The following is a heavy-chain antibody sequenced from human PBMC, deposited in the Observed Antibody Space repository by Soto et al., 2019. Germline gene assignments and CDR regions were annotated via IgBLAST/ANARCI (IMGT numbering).Heavy chain of an antibody. V-gene: IGHV4-34*01. CDR3: ARDQLAVAGTGPDYYYYGMDV. Sequence: SETLSLTCAVYGGSFSGYYWSWIRQPPGKGLEWIGEINHSGSTNYNPSLKSRVTISVDTSKNQFSLKLSSVTAADTAVYYCARDQLAVAGTGPDYYYYGMDVWGQGTTVTVSS. CDR1: GGSFSGYY. CDR2: INHSGST. J-gene: IGHJ6*02. D-gene: IGHD6-19*01.